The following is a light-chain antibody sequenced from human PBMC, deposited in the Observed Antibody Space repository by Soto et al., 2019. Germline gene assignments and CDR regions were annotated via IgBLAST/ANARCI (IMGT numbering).Light chain of an antibody. CDR1: QSLGASY. V-gene: IGKV3D-20*02. Sequence: EIVLTQSPGTLSLSPGERATLSCRASQSLGASYLAWYQQKPGQAPRLLIYRTSNRASGIPDRFSGSGSGPDFTLTISRLEPEDFAVYYCQQRDSWPITFGQGTRLEIK. CDR2: RTS. CDR3: QQRDSWPIT. J-gene: IGKJ5*01.